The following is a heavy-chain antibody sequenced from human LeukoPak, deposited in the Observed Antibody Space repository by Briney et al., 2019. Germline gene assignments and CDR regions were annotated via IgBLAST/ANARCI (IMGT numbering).Heavy chain of an antibody. Sequence: ASVKVSCKASGDTFTDYYIHWVRQAPRQGLEWLGWIIPYSGDTNYAQRFQGRVTMTRDTSFSTAYMELSRLTSDDTAVYFCARDQGSGWFYFDSWGQGTLVTVSS. CDR3: ARDQGSGWFYFDS. CDR1: GDTFTDYY. V-gene: IGHV1-2*02. CDR2: IIPYSGDT. D-gene: IGHD6-19*01. J-gene: IGHJ4*02.